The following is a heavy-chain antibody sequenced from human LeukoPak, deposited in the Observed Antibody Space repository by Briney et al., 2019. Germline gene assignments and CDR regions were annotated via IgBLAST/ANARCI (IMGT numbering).Heavy chain of an antibody. Sequence: SETLSLTCAVYGGSFSGYYWSWIRQPPSKGLEWIGEINHSGSTNYNPSLKSRVTISVDTSKNQFSLKLSSVTAADTAVYYCASVHAVGATRPFDYWGQGTLVTVSS. V-gene: IGHV4-34*01. CDR2: INHSGST. CDR1: GGSFSGYY. CDR3: ASVHAVGATRPFDY. J-gene: IGHJ4*02. D-gene: IGHD1-26*01.